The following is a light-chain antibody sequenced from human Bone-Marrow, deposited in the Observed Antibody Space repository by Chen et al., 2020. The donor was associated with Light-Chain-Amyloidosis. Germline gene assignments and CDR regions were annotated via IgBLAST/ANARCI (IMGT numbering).Light chain of an antibody. CDR2: AAS. V-gene: IGKV1-39*01. J-gene: IGKJ2*01. CDR1: QDISTY. Sequence: DIKVTKPLPSLFSSVGDRVTITCRAGQDISTYVNWYQQKLGKAPKLLIYAASSLQSGVPSRFSGSGSGTDFTLTITSLQPEDFATYFCQQSFRIPYTFGQGTKVQIK. CDR3: QQSFRIPYT.